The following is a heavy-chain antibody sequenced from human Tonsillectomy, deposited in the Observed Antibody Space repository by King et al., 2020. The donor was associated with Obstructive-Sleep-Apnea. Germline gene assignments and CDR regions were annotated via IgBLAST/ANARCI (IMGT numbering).Heavy chain of an antibody. Sequence: QLVQSGAEVKKPGSSVKVSCKVSGGNFNSNALRWVRQAPGQGLEWIGGIIPIFATINYAQKFQGRVTVTADESTGTAYMELSSLRSEDTAVYYCAIHDCPGYYYGLDVWGQGTTVTVSS. D-gene: IGHD3-3*01. CDR3: AIHDCPGYYYGLDV. J-gene: IGHJ6*02. CDR1: GGNFNSNA. V-gene: IGHV1-69*01. CDR2: IIPIFATI.